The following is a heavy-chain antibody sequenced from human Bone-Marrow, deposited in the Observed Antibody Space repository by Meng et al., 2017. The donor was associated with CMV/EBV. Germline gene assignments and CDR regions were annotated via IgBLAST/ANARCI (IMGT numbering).Heavy chain of an antibody. J-gene: IGHJ4*02. CDR1: GYNFPSYG. V-gene: IGHV1-18*01. CDR2: ISAYNGNT. D-gene: IGHD3-3*01. CDR3: ARPYTIFGVVIPGVLDY. Sequence: ASVKVSCKASGYNFPSYGITWIRQAPGQGLEWMASISAYNGNTNYAQKVQGRVTVTTDTSTSTAYMELRSLRSDDTAVYYCARPYTIFGVVIPGVLDYWGQGTLVTVS.